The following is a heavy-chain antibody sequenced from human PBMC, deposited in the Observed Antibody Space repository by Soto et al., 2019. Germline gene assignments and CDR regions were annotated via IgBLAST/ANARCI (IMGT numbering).Heavy chain of an antibody. CDR1: GFTFSSYG. J-gene: IGHJ4*02. CDR3: AKEWVYDSSGWSFDY. Sequence: QVQLVESGGGVVQPGRSLRLSCAASGFTFSSYGMHWVRQAPGKGLEWVAVILNDGSNKYYADSVKGRFTISRDNSKNTLYLQMNSLRAEDTAVFYCAKEWVYDSSGWSFDYWGQGTLFTVSS. CDR2: ILNDGSNK. V-gene: IGHV3-30*18. D-gene: IGHD3-22*01.